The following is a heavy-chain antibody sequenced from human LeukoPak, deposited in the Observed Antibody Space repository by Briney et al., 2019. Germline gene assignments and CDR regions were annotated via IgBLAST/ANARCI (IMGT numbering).Heavy chain of an antibody. D-gene: IGHD2-21*02. CDR3: ASGAHIVVVTGDAFDI. J-gene: IGHJ3*02. CDR1: GFTFSSYW. Sequence: QPGGSLRLSCAASGFTFSSYWMSWVRQAPGKGLEWVANIKQDGSEKYYVDSVKGRFTISRDNAKNSLYLQMNSLRAEDTAVYYCASGAHIVVVTGDAFDIWGQGTMVTVSS. V-gene: IGHV3-7*01. CDR2: IKQDGSEK.